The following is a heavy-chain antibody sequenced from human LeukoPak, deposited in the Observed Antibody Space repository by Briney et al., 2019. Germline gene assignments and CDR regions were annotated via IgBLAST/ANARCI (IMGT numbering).Heavy chain of an antibody. Sequence: ASVKVSCEASGYTFTDYYIHWVRQAPGQGLEWMGWINPNSGGTKYAQKFQGRVTMTTDTSISTAYMEMSRLTSDDTAVYYCARDAHNGYEFHDWFDPWGQGALVTVSS. J-gene: IGHJ5*02. CDR2: INPNSGGT. CDR3: ARDAHNGYEFHDWFDP. V-gene: IGHV1-2*02. D-gene: IGHD5-12*01. CDR1: GYTFTDYY.